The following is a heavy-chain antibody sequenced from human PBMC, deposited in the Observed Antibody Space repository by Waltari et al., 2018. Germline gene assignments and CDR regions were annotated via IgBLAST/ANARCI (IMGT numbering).Heavy chain of an antibody. V-gene: IGHV3-73*02. CDR3: AKQKTGGANDY. CDR1: GFNFNAST. D-gene: IGHD3-16*01. Sequence: EVQLVESGGTLVQQGGSLILSCATSGFNFNASTLHWVRQASGKGLEWIGLIRSRFNNYATRYAASVKGRFTLSRDDSKNTVYLEMHSLKNADTALYYCAKQKTGGANDYWGQGTVVTVSA. J-gene: IGHJ4*02. CDR2: IRSRFNNYAT.